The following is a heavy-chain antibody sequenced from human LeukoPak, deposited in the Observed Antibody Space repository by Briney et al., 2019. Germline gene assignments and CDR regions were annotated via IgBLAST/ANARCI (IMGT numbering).Heavy chain of an antibody. D-gene: IGHD6-6*01. J-gene: IGHJ4*02. V-gene: IGHV1-46*01. CDR3: ARDLGSSPVDY. Sequence: GASVKVSCKASGYTFTSYYMHWVRQAPGQGLEWMGIINPSGGSTSYAQKFQGRVTMTRDMSTSTVYMELSSPRSEDTAVYYCARDLGSSPVDYWGQGTLVTVSS. CDR1: GYTFTSYY. CDR2: INPSGGST.